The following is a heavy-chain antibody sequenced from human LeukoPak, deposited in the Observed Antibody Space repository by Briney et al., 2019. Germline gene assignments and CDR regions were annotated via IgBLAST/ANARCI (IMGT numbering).Heavy chain of an antibody. Sequence: SETLSLTCAVYGGSFSGYYWSWIRQPPGKGLEWIGEINHSGSTNYNPSLKSRVTISVDTSKNQFTLKLSSVTAADTAVYYCARDGSGGYYYFDYWGQGTLVTVSS. D-gene: IGHD6-19*01. CDR2: INHSGST. V-gene: IGHV4-34*01. CDR1: GGSFSGYY. CDR3: ARDGSGGYYYFDY. J-gene: IGHJ4*02.